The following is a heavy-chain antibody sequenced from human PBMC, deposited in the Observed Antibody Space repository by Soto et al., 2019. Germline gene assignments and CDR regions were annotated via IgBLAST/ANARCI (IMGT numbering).Heavy chain of an antibody. J-gene: IGHJ4*02. CDR3: ARDRLRGYDSSGFYS. D-gene: IGHD3-22*01. CDR1: CYSFSSYG. Sequence: ASVKVSCKASCYSFSSYGIKWGGQAPGQGLEWMGWINTYNGNRNYAQKFEDRVTMTTATSTNTVYMELRSLKSDDTAIYYCARDRLRGYDSSGFYSWGQGTLVTVSS. V-gene: IGHV1-18*01. CDR2: INTYNGNR.